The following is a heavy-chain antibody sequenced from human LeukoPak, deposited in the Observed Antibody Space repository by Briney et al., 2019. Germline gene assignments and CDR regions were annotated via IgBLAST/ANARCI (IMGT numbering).Heavy chain of an antibody. CDR1: GYTFISYG. J-gene: IGHJ2*01. V-gene: IGHV1-18*01. Sequence: ASVKVSCKASGYTFISYGISWVRQATGQGLEWMGWISGYNGNTNYAQNLQGRVTMTTDTSTSTAYMELRSLRSDDTAVYYCARSLGVVTAQSEQPKPRYFDLWGRGTQVTVSS. D-gene: IGHD2-21*02. CDR3: ARSLGVVTAQSEQPKPRYFDL. CDR2: ISGYNGNT.